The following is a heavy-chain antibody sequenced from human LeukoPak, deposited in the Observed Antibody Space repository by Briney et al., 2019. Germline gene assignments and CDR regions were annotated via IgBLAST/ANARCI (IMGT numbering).Heavy chain of an antibody. J-gene: IGHJ3*01. Sequence: GASVKVSCKASGGTFTRYAFSWVRQAPGKGLEWMGGMTPIYGVANYAQKFQGRITITADESSRTVYMELTSLTSEDTGLYFCGRAGDYYDSSGYPFWGEGTRVTVSS. CDR2: MTPIYGVA. CDR1: GGTFTRYA. D-gene: IGHD3-22*01. CDR3: GRAGDYYDSSGYPF. V-gene: IGHV1-69*13.